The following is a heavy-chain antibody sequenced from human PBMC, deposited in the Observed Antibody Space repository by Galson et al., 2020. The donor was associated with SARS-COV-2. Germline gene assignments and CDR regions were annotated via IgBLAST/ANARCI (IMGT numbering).Heavy chain of an antibody. CDR1: GGTFGSYA. V-gene: IGHV1-69*06. CDR3: ARESFSHTRNYGDYRYYCFDS. Sequence: SVKVSCKASGGTFGSYALSWVRQAPGQGLEWMGGIIPIFATANYAQKFQGRVTITADRSTSTVYMELTSLRSEDTAVYYCARESFSHTRNYGDYRYYCFDSWGQGTLVTVSS. D-gene: IGHD4-17*01. CDR2: IIPIFATA. J-gene: IGHJ4*02.